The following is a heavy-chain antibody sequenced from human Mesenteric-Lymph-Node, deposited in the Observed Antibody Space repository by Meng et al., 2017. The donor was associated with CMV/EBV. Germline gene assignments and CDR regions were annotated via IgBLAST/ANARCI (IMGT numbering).Heavy chain of an antibody. CDR2: INPSGGST. J-gene: IGHJ6*02. V-gene: IGHV1-46*01. CDR3: ARSTPAALLIYYYYYGMDV. D-gene: IGHD2-2*01. Sequence: ASVKVSCKASGYTFTSYYMHWVRQAPGQGLEWMGIINPSGGSTSYAQKFQGRVTMTRDTSTSTVYMELSSLRSEDTAVYYCARSTPAALLIYYYYYGMDVWGQGTTVTVSS. CDR1: GYTFTSYY.